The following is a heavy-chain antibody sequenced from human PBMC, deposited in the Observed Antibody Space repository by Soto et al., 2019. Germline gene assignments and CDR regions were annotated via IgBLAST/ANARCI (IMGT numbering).Heavy chain of an antibody. J-gene: IGHJ6*02. V-gene: IGHV4-4*07. CDR1: WGSISNYY. CDR3: ARDGSDSYGLDV. D-gene: IGHD3-10*01. CDR2: IYNGGNT. Sequence: PSEALALTWTGSWGSISNYYWSWIRQAAGKGVEGIGRIYNGGNTQYNPSLKSRVTMSADTSKNQFSLRLNSVTAADTAVYYCARDGSDSYGLDVWGQGTTVTVSS.